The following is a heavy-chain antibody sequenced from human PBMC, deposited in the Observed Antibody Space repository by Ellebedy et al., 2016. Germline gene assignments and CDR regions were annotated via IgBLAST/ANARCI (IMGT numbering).Heavy chain of an antibody. CDR3: ARDSDRWDCSTSCYGAKDY. CDR2: INPSRGTT. CDR1: GYSFTNYY. Sequence: ASVKVSXXASGYSFTNYYINWVRQAPEGLEWLGIINPSRGTTTLAQKFQGRVTLTRDTSTSTVYMELSSLRSEDTAVYYCARDSDRWDCSTSCYGAKDYWGQGTLVTVSS. D-gene: IGHD2-2*01. J-gene: IGHJ4*02. V-gene: IGHV1-46*01.